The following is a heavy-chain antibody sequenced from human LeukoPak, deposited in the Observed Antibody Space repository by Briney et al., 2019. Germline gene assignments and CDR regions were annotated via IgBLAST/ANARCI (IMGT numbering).Heavy chain of an antibody. CDR1: GLSLSASGVG. J-gene: IGHJ4*02. CDR3: AHRPYPHYYASGSYAY. Sequence: SGPTLVNPTQTLTLTCTFSGLSLSASGVGVGWIRQPPGKALEWLAVIVCDDDQRYSPSLKSRLTITKDPSKNQVVLTMTNMDPVDTATYFCAHRPYPHYYASGSYAYWGQGALVTVSS. V-gene: IGHV2-5*02. D-gene: IGHD3-10*01. CDR2: IVCDDDQ.